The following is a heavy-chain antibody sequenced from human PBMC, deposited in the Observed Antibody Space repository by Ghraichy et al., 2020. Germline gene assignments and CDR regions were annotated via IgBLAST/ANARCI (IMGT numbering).Heavy chain of an antibody. D-gene: IGHD6-19*01. Sequence: ASVKVSCKASGYTFTSYGISWVRQAPGQGLEWMGWISAYNGNTNYAQKLQGRVTMTTDTSTSPAYMELRSLGSDDTAVYYCARDEGSGWRQGDYWGQGTLVTVSS. CDR2: ISAYNGNT. J-gene: IGHJ4*02. CDR1: GYTFTSYG. CDR3: ARDEGSGWRQGDY. V-gene: IGHV1-18*01.